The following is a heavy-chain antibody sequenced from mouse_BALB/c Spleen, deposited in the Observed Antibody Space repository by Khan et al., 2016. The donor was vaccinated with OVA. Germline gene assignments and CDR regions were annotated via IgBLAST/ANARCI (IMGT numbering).Heavy chain of an antibody. Sequence: QVQLQQSGAELVRPGASVKLSCKTSGYIFTSYWIHWVKQRSGQGLEWIARIYPGTDNTYYSEKFKDKATLTADKSSSTAYMQLSSLKSEDSAVYFYAREEPLYYFEFWGQGTTLTVSS. CDR3: AREEPLYYFEF. J-gene: IGHJ2*01. V-gene: IGHV1S132*01. CDR2: IYPGTDNT. D-gene: IGHD6-1*01. CDR1: GYIFTSYW.